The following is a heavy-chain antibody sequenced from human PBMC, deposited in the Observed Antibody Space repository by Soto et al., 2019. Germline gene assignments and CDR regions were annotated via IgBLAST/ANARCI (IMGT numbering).Heavy chain of an antibody. CDR1: GLTFSSEE. J-gene: IGHJ4*02. CDR2: IQNSGSPI. D-gene: IGHD6-19*01. V-gene: IGHV3-48*03. Sequence: GGSLRLSCEVSGLTFSSEEMNWVRQAPGKGLEWVAYIQNSGSPIYYADSLKGRFTISRDNAKNSPYLQMSSLTAEDTAVYYCARGYHSGWHFGHWGQGARVTVSS. CDR3: ARGYHSGWHFGH.